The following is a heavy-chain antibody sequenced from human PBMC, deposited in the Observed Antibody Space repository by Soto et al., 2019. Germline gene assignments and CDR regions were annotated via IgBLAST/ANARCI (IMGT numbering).Heavy chain of an antibody. CDR1: GGSFSGYY. V-gene: IGHV4-34*01. D-gene: IGHD4-17*01. CDR3: ARGFSGDYVFNAFDI. Sequence: PSETLSLTCAVYGGSFSGYYWSWIRQPPGKGLEWIGEINHSGSTNYNPSLKSRVTISVDTSKNQFSLKLSSVTAADTAVYYFARGFSGDYVFNAFDIWGQGTMVTVSS. J-gene: IGHJ3*02. CDR2: INHSGST.